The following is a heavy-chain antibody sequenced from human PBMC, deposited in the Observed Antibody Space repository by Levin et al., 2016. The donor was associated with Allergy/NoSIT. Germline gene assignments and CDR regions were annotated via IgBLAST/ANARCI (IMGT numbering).Heavy chain of an antibody. J-gene: IGHJ6*02. V-gene: IGHV3-48*02. CDR3: ARRPYDFWSGYFYYYYGMDV. CDR2: ISSSSSTI. Sequence: WIRQPPGKGLEWVSYISSSSSTIYYADSVKGRFTISRDNAKNSLYLQMNSLRDEDTAVYYCARRPYDFWSGYFYYYYGMDVWGQGTTVTVSS. D-gene: IGHD3-3*01.